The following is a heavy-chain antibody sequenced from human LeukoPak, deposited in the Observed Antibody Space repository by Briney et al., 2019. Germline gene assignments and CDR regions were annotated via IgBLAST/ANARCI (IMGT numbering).Heavy chain of an antibody. D-gene: IGHD3-10*01. J-gene: IGHJ4*02. CDR1: GFSLSTSGMC. Sequence: SGPALVNPTQTLTLTCTFSGFSLSTSGMCVSWIRQPQGKAREWPARIDLDDDKYYSTSLKTRLTISKDTSKNQVVLKMTNMDPVDTATYYCARNTLVRGDPYFDYWGQGTMVTVSS. CDR3: ARNTLVRGDPYFDY. CDR2: IDLDDDK. V-gene: IGHV2-70*11.